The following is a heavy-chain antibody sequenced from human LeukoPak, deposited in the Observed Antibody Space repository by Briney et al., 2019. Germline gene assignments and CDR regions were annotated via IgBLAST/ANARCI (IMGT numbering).Heavy chain of an antibody. CDR3: ARDKDSSSSLDY. D-gene: IGHD3-22*01. J-gene: IGHJ4*02. V-gene: IGHV3-21*01. Sequence: PGGSLRLSCAASGFTFSSYSMNWVRQAPGKGLDWVSSISSSSYYIYYADSVKGRFTISRDNAKNSLYLQMNSLRAEDTAVYYCARDKDSSSSLDYWGQGTLVTVSS. CDR1: GFTFSSYS. CDR2: ISSSSYYI.